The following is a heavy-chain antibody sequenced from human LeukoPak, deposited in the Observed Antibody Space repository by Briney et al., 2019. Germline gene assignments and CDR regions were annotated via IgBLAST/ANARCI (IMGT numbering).Heavy chain of an antibody. Sequence: ASVKVSCKASGGTFSSYTISWVRQAPGQGLEWMGRIIPILGIANYAQKFQGRVTITADKSTSTAYMELSSLRSEDTAVYYCARDMNVVGATYYFDYWGQGTLVTVSS. J-gene: IGHJ4*02. CDR2: IIPILGIA. D-gene: IGHD1-26*01. CDR3: ARDMNVVGATYYFDY. CDR1: GGTFSSYT. V-gene: IGHV1-69*04.